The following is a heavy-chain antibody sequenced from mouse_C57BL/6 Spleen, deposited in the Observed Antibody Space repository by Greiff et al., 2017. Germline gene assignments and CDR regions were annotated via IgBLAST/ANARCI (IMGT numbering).Heavy chain of an antibody. CDR3: AIELRESSFDY. J-gene: IGHJ2*01. CDR1: GYTFPSYW. D-gene: IGHD1-1*01. Sequence: QVQLQQPGAELVKPGASVKMSCKASGYTFPSYWITWVKQRPGKGLEWIGDIYPGSGSTNYNEKFKSKATLTVDTSTSTAYMQISSLTSEDSAVYDCAIELRESSFDYWCQGTTLTVSS. V-gene: IGHV1-55*01. CDR2: IYPGSGST.